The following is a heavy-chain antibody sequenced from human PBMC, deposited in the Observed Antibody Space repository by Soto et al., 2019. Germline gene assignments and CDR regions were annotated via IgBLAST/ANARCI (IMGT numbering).Heavy chain of an antibody. Sequence: XGSLRSSCAGSRCPLISYDLGWVRPAPGKGLEWVANIKQDGSEKYYVDSVKGRFTISRDNAKNSLYLQMNRLRAEDTAVYYCAREGIEYNQGNWFDTWGQGTRVTVYS. J-gene: IGHJ5*02. CDR1: RCPLISYD. V-gene: IGHV3-7*03. CDR3: AREGIEYNQGNWFDT. CDR2: IKQDGSEK. D-gene: IGHD1-1*01.